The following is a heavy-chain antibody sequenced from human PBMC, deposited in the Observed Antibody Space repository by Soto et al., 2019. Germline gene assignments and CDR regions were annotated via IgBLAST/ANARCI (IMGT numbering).Heavy chain of an antibody. CDR1: GYTFSNFG. CDR2: ISPSNGQT. CDR3: ARVIMIFGVANLGSYFDY. D-gene: IGHD3-3*01. Sequence: QVQPVQSGTEVKKPGASVKVSCKASGYTFSNFGLSWVRQAPGQGLEWMGWISPSNGQTIYAQNFHGRVTMTTDTSTATAHMELRSLISDDTAVYYCARVIMIFGVANLGSYFDYWGQGTRVTVSA. V-gene: IGHV1-18*01. J-gene: IGHJ4*02.